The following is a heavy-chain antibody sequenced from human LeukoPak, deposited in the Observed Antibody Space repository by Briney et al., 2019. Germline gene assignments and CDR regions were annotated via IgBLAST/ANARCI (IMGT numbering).Heavy chain of an antibody. CDR1: GGSVRSYY. V-gene: IGHV4-59*02. CDR3: ARDESGNFDY. D-gene: IGHD1-26*01. Sequence: SETLSLTCTVFGGSVRSYYWNWIRQPPGKGLEWIGYIYYSGSTNYNPSLKSRVTISVDTSKNQLSLKLSSVTAADTAVYYCARDESGNFDYWGQGTLVTVSS. CDR2: IYYSGST. J-gene: IGHJ4*02.